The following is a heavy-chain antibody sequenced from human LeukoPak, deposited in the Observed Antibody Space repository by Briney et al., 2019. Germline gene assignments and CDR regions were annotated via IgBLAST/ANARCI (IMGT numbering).Heavy chain of an antibody. Sequence: KPSETLSLTCTVSGGSISSSSYYWGWIRQPPGKGPEWIGSIYYSGSTYYNPSLKSRVTISVDTSKNQFSLKLSSVTAADTAVYYCARPRTTNPNWFDPWGQGTLVTVSS. CDR1: GGSISSSSYY. J-gene: IGHJ5*02. D-gene: IGHD4-11*01. CDR2: IYYSGST. V-gene: IGHV4-39*01. CDR3: ARPRTTNPNWFDP.